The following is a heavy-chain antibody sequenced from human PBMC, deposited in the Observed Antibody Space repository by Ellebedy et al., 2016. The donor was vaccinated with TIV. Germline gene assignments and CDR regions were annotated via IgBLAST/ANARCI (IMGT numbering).Heavy chain of an antibody. J-gene: IGHJ3*02. CDR1: GGTFSRYA. V-gene: IGHV1-69*04. Sequence: AASVKVSCKASGGTFSRYAISWVRQAPGQGLEWMGRIIPILGIVNYAQKFQARVTITADKSTSTAYMELSSLRSEDTAVYYCARAPPPRGDRSADAFDIWGQGTMVTVSS. CDR3: ARAPPPRGDRSADAFDI. CDR2: IIPILGIV. D-gene: IGHD7-27*01.